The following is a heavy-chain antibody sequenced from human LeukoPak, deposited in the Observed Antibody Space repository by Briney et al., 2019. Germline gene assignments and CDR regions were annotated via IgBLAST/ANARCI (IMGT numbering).Heavy chain of an antibody. Sequence: SVKVSCKASGGTFSSYAISWVRQAPGQGLEWMGGIIPIFGTANYAQKFQGRVTITADKSTSTAYMELSSLRSEDTAVYYCARDAWYSGYEAELVLGWFDPWGQGTLVTVSS. CDR3: ARDAWYSGYEAELVLGWFDP. J-gene: IGHJ5*02. CDR1: GGTFSSYA. V-gene: IGHV1-69*06. CDR2: IIPIFGTA. D-gene: IGHD5-12*01.